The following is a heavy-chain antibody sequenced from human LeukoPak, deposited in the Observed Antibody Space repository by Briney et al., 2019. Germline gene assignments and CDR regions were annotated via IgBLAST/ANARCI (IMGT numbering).Heavy chain of an antibody. CDR1: GYSISSGYY. CDR2: IYYSGST. J-gene: IGHJ4*02. CDR3: ARDGIAAREFDY. D-gene: IGHD6-6*01. Sequence: SETLSLTCTVSGYSISSGYYWGWIRQPPGKGLEWIGSIYYSGSTYYNPSLKSRVTISVDTSKNQFSLKPSSVTAADTAVYYCARDGIAAREFDYWGQGTLVTVSS. V-gene: IGHV4-38-2*02.